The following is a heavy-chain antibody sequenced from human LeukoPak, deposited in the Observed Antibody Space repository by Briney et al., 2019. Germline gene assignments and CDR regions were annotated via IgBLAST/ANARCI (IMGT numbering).Heavy chain of an antibody. CDR3: ARGASGIQLWFFDP. V-gene: IGHV3-7*01. Sequence: PGGSLRLSCAASGFTFGSYWMSWVRQAPGKGLEWVAKIKQDGSEKYYVDSVKGRFTISRDNAKNSLFLQMNSLRAEDTAVYYCARGASGIQLWFFDPWGQGTLVRVSS. CDR1: GFTFGSYW. D-gene: IGHD5-18*01. J-gene: IGHJ5*02. CDR2: IKQDGSEK.